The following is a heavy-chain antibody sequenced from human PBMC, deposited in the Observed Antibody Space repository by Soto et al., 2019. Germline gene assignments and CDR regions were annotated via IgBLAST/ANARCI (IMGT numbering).Heavy chain of an antibody. CDR3: ARDSQWDSSGYFGYFDY. V-gene: IGHV1-18*04. CDR2: ISAYNGNT. J-gene: IGHJ4*02. Sequence: ASVKVSCKASGYTFTSYGISWVRQAPGQGLEWMGWISAYNGNTNYAQKLQGRVTMTTDTSTSTAYMELRSLRSDDTAVYYCARDSQWDSSGYFGYFDYWGQGTLVTVSS. D-gene: IGHD3-22*01. CDR1: GYTFTSYG.